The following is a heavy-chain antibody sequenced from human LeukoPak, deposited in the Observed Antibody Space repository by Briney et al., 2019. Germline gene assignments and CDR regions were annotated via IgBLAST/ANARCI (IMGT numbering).Heavy chain of an antibody. J-gene: IGHJ3*02. V-gene: IGHV1-69*01. CDR1: GATFSSYA. Sequence: GASVKVSCKASGATFSSYAISWVRQAPGQGLEWMGVIIPIFGTANYAQKFQGRVTITADESTSTAYMELSSLRSEVTAVYYCATYVDTAMVVDAFDIWGQGTMVTVSS. CDR2: IIPIFGTA. D-gene: IGHD5-18*01. CDR3: ATYVDTAMVVDAFDI.